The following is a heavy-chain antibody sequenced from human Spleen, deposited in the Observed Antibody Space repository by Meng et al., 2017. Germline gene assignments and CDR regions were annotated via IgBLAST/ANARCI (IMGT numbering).Heavy chain of an antibody. J-gene: IGHJ1*01. CDR3: ARDQSSGPEYFQH. D-gene: IGHD3-22*01. Sequence: ASVKVSCKASGYTFTSSGISWVRQAPGQGLEWMGWISAYNGNTNYPQKLQGRVTMTTDTSTSTAYMELRSLRSDDTAVYYCARDQSSGPEYFQHWGQGSRVNGYS. V-gene: IGHV1-18*01. CDR1: GYTFTSSG. CDR2: ISAYNGNT.